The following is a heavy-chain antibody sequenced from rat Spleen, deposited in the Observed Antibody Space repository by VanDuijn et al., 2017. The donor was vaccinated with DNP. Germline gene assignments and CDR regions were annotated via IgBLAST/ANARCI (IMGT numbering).Heavy chain of an antibody. CDR1: GFTFSDYA. CDR2: STYDGSRT. CDR3: ATHRFGY. Sequence: EVQLVESGGGLAQPGNSLKLSCAASGFTFSDYAMAWVRQSPRKGLEWLATSTYDGSRTYYRESVKGRFVISRDNAKRTLFLQMDSLRSEDTATYYCATHRFGYWGQGTLVTVSS. V-gene: IGHV5S10*01. J-gene: IGHJ3*01.